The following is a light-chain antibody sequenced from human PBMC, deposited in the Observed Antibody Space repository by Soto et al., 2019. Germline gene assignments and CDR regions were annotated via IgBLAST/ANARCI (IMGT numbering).Light chain of an antibody. CDR3: QQHGSLPRT. CDR2: EAS. V-gene: IGKV3-20*01. CDR1: QTVRSNY. Sequence: ENVLTQSPGTLSLSPGERATLSCRASQTVRSNYLAWYQQKPGQTPRLLIYEASSRFTGIPDRFTGSGSGTDFTLTINRLEPEDFAIYFCQQHGSLPRTFGQGSKVEVK. J-gene: IGKJ1*01.